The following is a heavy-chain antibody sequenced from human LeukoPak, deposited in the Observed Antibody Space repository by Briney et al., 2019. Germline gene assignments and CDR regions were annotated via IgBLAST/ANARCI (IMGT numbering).Heavy chain of an antibody. CDR1: GFTFSSYS. CDR2: ISSSSSYI. D-gene: IGHD6-6*01. Sequence: GGSLRLSCAASGFTFSSYSMNWVRQAPGKGLEWVSSISSSSSYIYYADSVKGRFTISRDNAKNSLYLQMNSLRAEDMAVYYCARDVGITARTEYFQHWGQGTLVTVSS. J-gene: IGHJ1*01. CDR3: ARDVGITARTEYFQH. V-gene: IGHV3-21*01.